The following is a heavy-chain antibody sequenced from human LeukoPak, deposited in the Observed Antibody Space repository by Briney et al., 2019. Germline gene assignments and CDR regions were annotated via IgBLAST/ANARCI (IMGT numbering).Heavy chain of an antibody. Sequence: SETLSLTCAVYGGSFSGYYWSWIRQPPGKGLEWIGEINHSGSTNYNPSLKSRVTISVDTSKNQFSLKLSSVTAADTAVYYCARELLPIGIDVWGQGTTVTVSS. CDR1: GGSFSGYY. V-gene: IGHV4-34*01. J-gene: IGHJ6*02. D-gene: IGHD2-15*01. CDR3: ARELLPIGIDV. CDR2: INHSGST.